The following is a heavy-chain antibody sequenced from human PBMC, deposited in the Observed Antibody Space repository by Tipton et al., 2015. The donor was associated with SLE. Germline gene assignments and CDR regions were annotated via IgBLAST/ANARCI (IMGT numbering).Heavy chain of an antibody. D-gene: IGHD5-12*01. CDR2: IKSKADGGTT. J-gene: IGHJ4*02. Sequence: SLRLSCTVSGFTFTNAWMSGVRQAPGKGLEWVGRIKSKADGGTTDYVAPVKGRFTMSRDDSKKTLYLQMNSLKTEDTAVYYCIPRGYSGYWGQGTLVTVSS. CDR3: IPRGYSGY. CDR1: GFTFTNAW. V-gene: IGHV3-15*01.